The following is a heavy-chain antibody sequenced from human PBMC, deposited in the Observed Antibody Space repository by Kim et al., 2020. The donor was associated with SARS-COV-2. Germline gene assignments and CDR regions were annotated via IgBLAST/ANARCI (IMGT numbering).Heavy chain of an antibody. J-gene: IGHJ5*02. CDR2: IYYSGST. V-gene: IGHV4-59*01. Sequence: SETLSLTCTVSGGSISSYYWSWIRQPPGKGLEWIGYIYYSGSTNYNPSLKSRVTISVDTSKNQFSLKLSSVTAADTAVYYCARDDLNNWFDPWGQGTLVTVSS. CDR3: ARDDLNNWFDP. CDR1: GGSISSYY.